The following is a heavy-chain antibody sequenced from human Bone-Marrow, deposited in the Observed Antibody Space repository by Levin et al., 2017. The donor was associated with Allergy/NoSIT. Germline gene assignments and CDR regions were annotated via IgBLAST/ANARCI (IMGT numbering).Heavy chain of an antibody. V-gene: IGHV3-23*05. J-gene: IGHJ4*02. CDR1: GFTLSTRA. D-gene: IGHD6-19*01. Sequence: PGGSLRLSCTASGFTLSTRAMSWVRQAPGKGLEWVSSFSNINKAYYADSVMGRFTISRDNAQNTLYLEMNSLREDDTALYFCATDHESEGWPAFDYWGQGTQVTVSS. CDR3: ATDHESEGWPAFDY. CDR2: FSNINKA.